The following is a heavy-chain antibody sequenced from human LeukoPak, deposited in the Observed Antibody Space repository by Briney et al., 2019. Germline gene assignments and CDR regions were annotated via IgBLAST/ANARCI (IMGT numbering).Heavy chain of an antibody. Sequence: SSETLSLTCTVSGGSISSHYWSWIRQPPGKGLEWIGYIYYSGSTNYNPSLKSRVTISVDTSKNQFSLSLSSVTAADTAVYYCARSLYGSGSYSGFFDQWGQGTLVSVSS. V-gene: IGHV4-59*08. CDR3: ARSLYGSGSYSGFFDQ. D-gene: IGHD3-10*01. CDR1: GGSISSHY. J-gene: IGHJ4*02. CDR2: IYYSGST.